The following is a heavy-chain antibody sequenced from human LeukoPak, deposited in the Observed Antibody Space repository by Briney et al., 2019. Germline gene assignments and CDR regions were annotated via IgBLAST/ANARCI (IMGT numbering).Heavy chain of an antibody. CDR2: ISAYNGNT. Sequence: GASVKVSCKASGYTFTSYGISWVRQAPGQGLEWMGWISAYNGNTNCAQKLQGRVTMTTDTSTSTAYMELRSLRSDDTAVYYCARVGLIQLWGNSNDYWGQGTLVTVSS. J-gene: IGHJ4*02. CDR1: GYTFTSYG. D-gene: IGHD5-18*01. V-gene: IGHV1-18*01. CDR3: ARVGLIQLWGNSNDY.